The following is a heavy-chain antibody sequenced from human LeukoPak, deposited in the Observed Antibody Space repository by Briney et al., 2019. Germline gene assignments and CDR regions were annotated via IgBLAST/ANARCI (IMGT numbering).Heavy chain of an antibody. V-gene: IGHV4-30-2*01. CDR2: IYYSGST. Sequence: SETLSLTCTVSGVSITRGGSYWSWVRQPPGKGLEWIGYIYYSGSTYFNPSLQSRVTMSIDTSKNPFSLKLSSVTAADTAVYYCARESGVDLTDRVGRPSYGSGSYYSVDYWGQGTLVTVSS. CDR3: ARESGVDLTDRVGRPSYGSGSYYSVDY. D-gene: IGHD3-10*01. CDR1: GVSITRGGSY. J-gene: IGHJ4*02.